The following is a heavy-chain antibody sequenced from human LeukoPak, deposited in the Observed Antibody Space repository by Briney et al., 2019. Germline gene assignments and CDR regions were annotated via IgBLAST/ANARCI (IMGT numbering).Heavy chain of an antibody. CDR2: ISYDGSNK. D-gene: IGHD6-19*01. Sequence: PGGSLRLSCAASGFTFSSYGMHWVRQAPGKGLEWVAVISYDGSNKYYADSVKGRFTISRDNSKNTLYLQMNSLRAEDTAVYYCAKASSGWYTPGPGWGQGTLVTVSS. J-gene: IGHJ4*02. CDR1: GFTFSSYG. V-gene: IGHV3-30*18. CDR3: AKASSGWYTPGPG.